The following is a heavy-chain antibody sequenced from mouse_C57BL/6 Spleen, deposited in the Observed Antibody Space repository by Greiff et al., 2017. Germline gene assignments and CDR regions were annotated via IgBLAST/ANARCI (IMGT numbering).Heavy chain of an antibody. V-gene: IGHV1-66*01. Sequence: VQLQQPGPELVKPGASVKISCKASGYSFTSYYIHWVKQRPGQGLEWIGWIYPGSGNTKYNEKFKGKATLTADTSSSTAYMQLSILTSEDSAVYYCARDYDGGYYARDYWGQGTSVTVSS. CDR2: IYPGSGNT. CDR1: GYSFTSYY. CDR3: ARDYDGGYYARDY. D-gene: IGHD2-4*01. J-gene: IGHJ4*01.